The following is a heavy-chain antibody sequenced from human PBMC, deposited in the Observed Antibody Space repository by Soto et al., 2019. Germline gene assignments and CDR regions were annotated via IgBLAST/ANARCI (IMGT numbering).Heavy chain of an antibody. CDR1: GFMFGTYW. Sequence: PGGSLRLSCAATGFMFGTYWMSWVRQAPGKGLEWVANIKHDGNEKYYADSVKGRFTVSRDNVKNFLHLQMSSRRGDDTGVYFCVRATLSWGHYYFRGLDIWDQGTTVTVSS. D-gene: IGHD3-22*01. J-gene: IGHJ6*02. CDR3: VRATLSWGHYYFRGLDI. CDR2: IKHDGNEK. V-gene: IGHV3-7*01.